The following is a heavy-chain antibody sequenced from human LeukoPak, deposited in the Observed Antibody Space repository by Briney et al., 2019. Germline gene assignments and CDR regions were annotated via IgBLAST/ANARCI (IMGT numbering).Heavy chain of an antibody. D-gene: IGHD6-13*01. Sequence: SETLSLTCTVSGGSISSYYWSRIRQPPGKGLEWIGYIYYSGSTNYNPSLKSRVTISVDTSKNQFSLKLSSVTAADTAVYYCAKGYSSSWYYYWGQGTLVTVSS. CDR2: IYYSGST. CDR1: GGSISSYY. V-gene: IGHV4-59*01. J-gene: IGHJ4*02. CDR3: AKGYSSSWYYY.